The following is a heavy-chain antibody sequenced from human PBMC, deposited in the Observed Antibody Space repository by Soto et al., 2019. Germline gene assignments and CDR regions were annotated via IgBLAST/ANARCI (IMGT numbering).Heavy chain of an antibody. D-gene: IGHD3-3*01. V-gene: IGHV4-34*01. CDR1: GGSVNGYY. J-gene: IGHJ5*02. Sequence: SETLSLTCAVYGGSVNGYYWTWIRQPAGKGLEWIGEINHTGGTHYNPSLKSRVTMSVDTSKNQFSLRLSSVTAPDTAIYYCATRITVFGLLIPPFDPWGQGTQATVS. CDR2: INHTGGT. CDR3: ATRITVFGLLIPPFDP.